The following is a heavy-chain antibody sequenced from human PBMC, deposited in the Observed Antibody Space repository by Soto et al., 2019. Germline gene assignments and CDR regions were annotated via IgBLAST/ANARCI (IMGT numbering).Heavy chain of an antibody. V-gene: IGHV4-30-2*02. CDR2: IYHSGST. Sequence: PSETLSLTCAVSGGSISSGGYSWSWIRQPPGKGLEWIGYIYHSGSTYYNPSLKSRVTISVDRSKNQFSLKLSSVTAADTAVYYCAREHGFSYGLNYFDPWGQGTLVTVSS. J-gene: IGHJ5*02. CDR1: GGSISSGGYS. CDR3: AREHGFSYGLNYFDP. D-gene: IGHD5-18*01.